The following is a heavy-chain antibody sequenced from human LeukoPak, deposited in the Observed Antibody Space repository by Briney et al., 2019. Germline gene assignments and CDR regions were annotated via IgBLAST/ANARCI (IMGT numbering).Heavy chain of an antibody. J-gene: IGHJ6*03. CDR2: INHSGST. CDR1: GGSFSGYY. V-gene: IGHV4-34*01. D-gene: IGHD3-22*01. Sequence: SETLSLTCAVYGGSFSGYYWSWIRQPPGKGLELIGEINHSGSTNYNPSLKSLVTISVDTSKNQFSLKLSSVTAADTAVNYCARGRLVYRTYYYDSSGYSPYYYMDVWGKGTTVTVSS. CDR3: ARGRLVYRTYYYDSSGYSPYYYMDV.